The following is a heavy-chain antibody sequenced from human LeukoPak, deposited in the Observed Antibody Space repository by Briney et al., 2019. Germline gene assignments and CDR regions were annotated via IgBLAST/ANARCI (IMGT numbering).Heavy chain of an antibody. V-gene: IGHV3-23*01. J-gene: IGHJ4*02. CDR2: ISGSGDST. CDR3: AKGTLGYCSGGSCYLDY. D-gene: IGHD2-15*01. CDR1: GFTFSSYA. Sequence: GGSLRLSCAASGFTFSSYAMNWVRQAPGKGLEWVSGISGSGDSTYYSDSVKGRFTISRDNSKNTLYLQMNSLRAEDTAVYYCAKGTLGYCSGGSCYLDYWGQGTLVTVPS.